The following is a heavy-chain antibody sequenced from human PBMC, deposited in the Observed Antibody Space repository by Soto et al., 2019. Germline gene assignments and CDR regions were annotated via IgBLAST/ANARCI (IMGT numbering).Heavy chain of an antibody. Sequence: GGALRLSCAASGFTFSSYAMSWVRQAPGKGLEWFSAISGSGGSTYYADSVKGRFTISRDNSKNTLYLQMSSLRAEDTAVYYCANSPYGGSWFDYWGQGTLVTVSP. D-gene: IGHD3-10*01. CDR3: ANSPYGGSWFDY. CDR2: ISGSGGST. V-gene: IGHV3-23*01. CDR1: GFTFSSYA. J-gene: IGHJ5*01.